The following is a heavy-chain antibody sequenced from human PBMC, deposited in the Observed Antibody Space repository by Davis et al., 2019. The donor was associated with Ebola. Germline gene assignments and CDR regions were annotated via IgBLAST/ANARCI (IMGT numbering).Heavy chain of an antibody. D-gene: IGHD6-13*01. V-gene: IGHV5-51*01. CDR1: GYGFASYW. J-gene: IGHJ4*02. Sequence: GGSLRLSCKASGYGFASYWIGWVRQRPGKGLEWMGIIYPGDSDTRYSPSFQGQVTFSVDKSISTAYLQWSSLKASDTAIYYCAKQIGYSSAWYPDYWGQGTLVTVSS. CDR3: AKQIGYSSAWYPDY. CDR2: IYPGDSDT.